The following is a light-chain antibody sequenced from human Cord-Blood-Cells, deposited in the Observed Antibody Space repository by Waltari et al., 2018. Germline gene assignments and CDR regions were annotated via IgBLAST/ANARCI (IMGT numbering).Light chain of an antibody. CDR1: SSDVGGYNY. V-gene: IGLV2-14*01. CDR3: SSYTSSSTYV. J-gene: IGLJ1*01. CDR2: EVS. Sequence: QSALTQPASVSGSPGQSITISCTGTSSDVGGYNYVHWYHQHPGKAPKLMNYEVSNRPSGVSKRFSCSKSGSTASLTISGLQAEDEADDYCSSYTSSSTYVFGTGTKVTVL.